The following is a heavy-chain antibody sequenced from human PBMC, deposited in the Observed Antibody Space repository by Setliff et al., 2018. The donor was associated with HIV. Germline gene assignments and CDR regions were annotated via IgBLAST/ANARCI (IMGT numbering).Heavy chain of an antibody. CDR1: GYTFDNYD. D-gene: IGHD5-12*01. CDR2: ISSFNGGT. Sequence: ASVKVSCKASGYTFDNYDFSWVRQAPGQGLEWMGWISSFNGGTNSAQKFRDRVTLTTDTSTSTAYMELKSLKSNDTAVYYCARGGGYRGYDGTLDYWGQGTLVTVSS. V-gene: IGHV1-18*01. J-gene: IGHJ4*02. CDR3: ARGGGYRGYDGTLDY.